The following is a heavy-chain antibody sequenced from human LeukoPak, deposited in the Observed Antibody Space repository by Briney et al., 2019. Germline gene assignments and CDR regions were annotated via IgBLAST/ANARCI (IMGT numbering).Heavy chain of an antibody. CDR1: GYTLTNYA. V-gene: IGHV7-4-1*02. D-gene: IGHD6-19*01. CDR3: ATDLKKGDSGCFDY. J-gene: IGHJ4*02. Sequence: ASVTVSFTASGYTLTNYALNWVRQAPGQGLEWMGWINTNTGNPTYAQGFTGRFVFSLDTSVSTAYLHISSLEAEDTAIYYCATDLKKGDSGCFDYWGQGTLVTVSS. CDR2: INTNTGNP.